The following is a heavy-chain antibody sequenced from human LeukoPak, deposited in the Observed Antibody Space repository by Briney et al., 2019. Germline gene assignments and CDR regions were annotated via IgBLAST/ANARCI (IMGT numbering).Heavy chain of an antibody. V-gene: IGHV4-38-2*02. CDR2: IYHSGST. D-gene: IGHD3-22*01. CDR3: ARDGSSGYDPFDY. CDR1: GYSISSGYY. J-gene: IGHJ4*02. Sequence: PSETLSLTCTVSGYSISSGYYWGWIRQPPGKGLEWIGSIYHSGSTYYTPSRKSRVTISVDTSKIQFSLKLSSVTAADTAVYYCARDGSSGYDPFDYWGQGALVTVSS.